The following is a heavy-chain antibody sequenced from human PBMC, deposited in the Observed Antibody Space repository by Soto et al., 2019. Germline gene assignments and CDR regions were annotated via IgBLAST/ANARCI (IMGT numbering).Heavy chain of an antibody. D-gene: IGHD3-10*01. J-gene: IGHJ4*02. CDR3: AKGHMVRGVIITLKRVNNLPGDY. Sequence: GGSLRLSCAASGFTFSSYAMSWVRQAPGKGLEWVSAISGSGGSTYYADSVKGRFTISRDNSKNTLYLQMNSLRAEDTAVYYCAKGHMVRGVIITLKRVNNLPGDYWGQGTLVTVSS. CDR1: GFTFSSYA. V-gene: IGHV3-23*01. CDR2: ISGSGGST.